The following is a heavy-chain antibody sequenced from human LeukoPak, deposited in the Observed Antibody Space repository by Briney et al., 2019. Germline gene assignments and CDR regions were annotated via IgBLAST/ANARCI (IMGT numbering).Heavy chain of an antibody. CDR3: ARDAPKQPHDY. Sequence: GGSLRLSCTASGFTFSSYSLNWVRQAPGKGLEWVSSVSTGSNYIYYADSVKGRFTISRDNAKNSLYLQMNSLRAEDTAVYYCARDAPKQPHDYWGQGTLVTVSS. D-gene: IGHD6-13*01. CDR1: GFTFSSYS. CDR2: VSTGSNYI. V-gene: IGHV3-21*01. J-gene: IGHJ4*02.